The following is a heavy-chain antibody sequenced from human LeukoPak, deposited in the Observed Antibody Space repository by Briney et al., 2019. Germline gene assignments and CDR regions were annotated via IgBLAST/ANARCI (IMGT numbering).Heavy chain of an antibody. V-gene: IGHV5-51*01. CDR2: IYPGDSDT. CDR1: GYSFTSYW. J-gene: IGHJ4*02. CDR3: ARLRTTVTRGYYFDY. D-gene: IGHD4-17*01. Sequence: GESLKISCKGSGYSFTSYWIGWVRQMPGKGLEWMGIIYPGDSDTRYSPSFQGQVTISADKSISTAYLQWSSLKASDTAMYYCARLRTTVTRGYYFDYWGQGTLVTVSS.